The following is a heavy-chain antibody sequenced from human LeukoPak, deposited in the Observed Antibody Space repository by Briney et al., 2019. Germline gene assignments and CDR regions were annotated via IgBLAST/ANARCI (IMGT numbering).Heavy chain of an antibody. J-gene: IGHJ1*01. Sequence: ASVKVSCKASGYTFTSYGISWVRQAPGQGLEWMGWISAYNGNTNYAQKLQGRVTMTTDTSTSTAYMELRSLRSDDTAVYYCARVPRGQWLDDWYFQHWGQGTLVTVSS. D-gene: IGHD6-19*01. CDR3: ARVPRGQWLDDWYFQH. CDR2: ISAYNGNT. V-gene: IGHV1-18*01. CDR1: GYTFTSYG.